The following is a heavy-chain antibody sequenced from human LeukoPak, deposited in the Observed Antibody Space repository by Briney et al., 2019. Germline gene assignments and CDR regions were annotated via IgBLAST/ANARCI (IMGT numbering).Heavy chain of an antibody. CDR3: AKDVEYSSPITFDY. D-gene: IGHD6-6*01. CDR1: GFIFSSYS. CDR2: ITGSGGNT. Sequence: GGSLRLSCAASGFIFSSYSMSWVRQAPGKGLEWVSVITGSGGNTYYADSVKGRFTISKDNSKNTVYLQMSSLRAEDTAVYYCAKDVEYSSPITFDYWGQGTLVTVSS. J-gene: IGHJ4*02. V-gene: IGHV3-23*01.